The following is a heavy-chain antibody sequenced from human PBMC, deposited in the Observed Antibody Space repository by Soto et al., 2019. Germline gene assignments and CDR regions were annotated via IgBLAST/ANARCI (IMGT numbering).Heavy chain of an antibody. CDR3: ARDHIVPSVTDGMDV. D-gene: IGHD2-2*01. CDR2: IYYSGST. V-gene: IGHV4-61*01. Sequence: QVQLQESGPGLVKPSETLSLTCTVSGGSVSSGSYYWSWIRQPPGKGLEWIGYIYYSGSTNYNPSLKSRFTISVDTSKIQVSLKRSSVTAADTAVYYCARDHIVPSVTDGMDVWGQGTTVTVSS. CDR1: GGSVSSGSYY. J-gene: IGHJ6*02.